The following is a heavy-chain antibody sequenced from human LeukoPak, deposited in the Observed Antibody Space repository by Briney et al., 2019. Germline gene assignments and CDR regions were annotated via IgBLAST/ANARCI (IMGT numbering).Heavy chain of an antibody. CDR2: ISSSSSTI. D-gene: IGHD2-21*02. CDR1: GFTFSSYS. V-gene: IGHV3-48*04. Sequence: GGSLRLSCAASGFTFSSYSMNWVRQAPGKGLEWVSYISSSSSTIYYADSVKGRFTISRDNAKNSLYLQMNSLRAEDTAVYYCARYCGGDCYPLHDAFDIWGQGTMVTVSS. J-gene: IGHJ3*02. CDR3: ARYCGGDCYPLHDAFDI.